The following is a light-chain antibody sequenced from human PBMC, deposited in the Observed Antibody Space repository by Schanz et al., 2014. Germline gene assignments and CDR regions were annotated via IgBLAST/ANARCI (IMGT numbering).Light chain of an antibody. J-gene: IGLJ1*01. Sequence: QSVLTQPASVSGSPGQSITISCTGTRSDVGGYNYVSWYQQHPGKAPQLMIYDVSNRPSGVSNRFSGSKSGNTASLTISGLQAEDEADYYCTSYTSTSTRLFGTGTKLTV. V-gene: IGLV2-14*03. CDR1: RSDVGGYNY. CDR2: DVS. CDR3: TSYTSTSTRL.